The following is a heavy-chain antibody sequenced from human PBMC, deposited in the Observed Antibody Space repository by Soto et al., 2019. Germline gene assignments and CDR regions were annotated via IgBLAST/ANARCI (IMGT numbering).Heavy chain of an antibody. V-gene: IGHV3-21*01. D-gene: IGHD7-27*01. Sequence: GGSLRLSCAASGFTFSSYSMNWVRQAPGKGLEWVSSISSSSSYIYYADSVKGRFTISRDNAKNSLYLQMNSLRAEDTAVYYCARANKRRFQFSYWGQGLRVNVSS. CDR3: ARANKRRFQFSY. CDR1: GFTFSSYS. CDR2: ISSSSSYI. J-gene: IGHJ4*02.